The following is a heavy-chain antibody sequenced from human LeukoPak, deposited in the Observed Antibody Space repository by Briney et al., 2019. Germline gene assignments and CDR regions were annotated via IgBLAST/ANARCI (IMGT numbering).Heavy chain of an antibody. Sequence: GGSLRLSCAASGSTVSSNYMSWVREAPGKGLEWVSVIYSGGSTYYADSVKGRFTISRDNSKNTLYLQMNSLSAEDTAVYYCARGGPPNYYGSGSLGFDYWGQGTLVTVSS. J-gene: IGHJ4*02. CDR2: IYSGGST. D-gene: IGHD3-10*01. CDR3: ARGGPPNYYGSGSLGFDY. V-gene: IGHV3-66*01. CDR1: GSTVSSNY.